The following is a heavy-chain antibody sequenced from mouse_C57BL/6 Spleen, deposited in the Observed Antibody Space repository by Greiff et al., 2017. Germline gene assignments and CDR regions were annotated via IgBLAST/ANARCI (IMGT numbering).Heavy chain of an antibody. J-gene: IGHJ3*01. CDR1: GYAFSSSW. D-gene: IGHD3-1*01. V-gene: IGHV1-82*01. CDR3: ARDSGYSWFAY. CDR2: IYPGDGDT. Sequence: QVQQQQSGPELVKPGASVKISCKASGYAFSSSWMNWVKQRPGKGLEWIGRIYPGDGDTNYNGKFKGKATLTADKSSSTAYMQLSSLTSEDSAVYFCARDSGYSWFAYWGQGTLVTVSA.